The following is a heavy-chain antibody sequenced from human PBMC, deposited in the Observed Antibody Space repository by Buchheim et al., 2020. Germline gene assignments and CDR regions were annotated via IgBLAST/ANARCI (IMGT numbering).Heavy chain of an antibody. CDR1: GFTFSSYW. V-gene: IGHV3-7*01. CDR2: IKQDGSEK. Sequence: EVQLVESGGGLVQPGGSLRLSCAASGFTFSSYWMSWVRQAPGKGLEWVANIKQDGSEKYYVDSVKGRFTISRDNAKNSLYLQMNSLRAEDTAVYYCAKDVVPDNWNYKGYFDLWGRGTL. D-gene: IGHD1-7*01. CDR3: AKDVVPDNWNYKGYFDL. J-gene: IGHJ2*01.